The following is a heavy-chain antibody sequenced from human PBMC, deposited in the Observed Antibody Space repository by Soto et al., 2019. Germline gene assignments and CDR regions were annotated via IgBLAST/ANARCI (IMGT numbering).Heavy chain of an antibody. CDR2: INPNSGGT. CDR3: AREPATAKPEGVDF. D-gene: IGHD1-1*01. CDR1: GYTFSDYY. J-gene: IGHJ4*02. Sequence: ASVKVSCKASGYTFSDYYIHWLRQSPGQGLEWMGWINPNSGGTKYAPKFQGGVTMTRDTSITTAYMELSRLRSGNTAVYYCAREPATAKPEGVDFWGQGTLVTVSS. V-gene: IGHV1-2*02.